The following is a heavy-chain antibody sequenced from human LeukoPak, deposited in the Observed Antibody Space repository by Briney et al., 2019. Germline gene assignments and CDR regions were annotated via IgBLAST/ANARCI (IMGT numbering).Heavy chain of an antibody. CDR2: IRGSGATT. Sequence: QTGGSLRLSCAASGFTFSDYAMTWVQQAPGQGLEWVAAIRGSGATTYYAASARGRFTISRDNSKSTLYLQMNSLRAEDTAVFYCAKFFAPSGGASGWPWSIAYWGQGTLVTVSS. V-gene: IGHV3-23*01. CDR3: AKFFAPSGGASGWPWSIAY. CDR1: GFTFSDYA. J-gene: IGHJ4*02. D-gene: IGHD6-19*01.